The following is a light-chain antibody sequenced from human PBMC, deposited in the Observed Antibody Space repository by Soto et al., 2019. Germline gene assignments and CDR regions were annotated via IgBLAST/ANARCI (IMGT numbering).Light chain of an antibody. J-gene: IGKJ2*01. CDR3: XXXNNWPLMYT. CDR2: GAS. V-gene: IGKV3-15*01. CDR1: QSVSSN. Sequence: EIVMTQSPATLSVSPGERATLSCRASQSVSSNLAWYQQKPGQAPRLLIYGASTRATGIPARFSGSGSGTXFTLTISXLQXXXXXXXXXXXXNNWPLMYTFGQGTKLEIK.